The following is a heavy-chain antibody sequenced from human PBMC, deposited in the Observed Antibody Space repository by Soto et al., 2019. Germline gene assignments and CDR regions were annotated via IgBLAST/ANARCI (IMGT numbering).Heavy chain of an antibody. V-gene: IGHV4-61*01. CDR2: IYYSGST. Sequence: SETLSLTCTVSGGSVSSGSYYWSWIRQPPGKGLEWIGYIYYSGSTNYNPSLKSRVTISVDTSKNQFSLKLSSVTAADTAVYYCASALAAAGYYFDYWGQGTLVTVSS. CDR3: ASALAAAGYYFDY. CDR1: GGSVSSGSYY. J-gene: IGHJ4*02. D-gene: IGHD6-13*01.